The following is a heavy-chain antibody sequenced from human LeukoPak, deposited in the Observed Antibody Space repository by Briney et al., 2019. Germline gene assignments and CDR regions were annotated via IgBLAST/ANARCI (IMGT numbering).Heavy chain of an antibody. CDR3: ASVGVAGQFDY. V-gene: IGHV4-39*01. J-gene: IGHJ4*02. D-gene: IGHD6-19*01. CDR1: GGSISSSSYY. Sequence: SETLSLTCTVSGGSISSSSYYWGWIRQPPGKGPEWIGSIYYSGSTYYNPSLKSRVTISVDTSKNQFSLKLSSVTAADTAVYYCASVGVAGQFDYWGQGTLVTVSS. CDR2: IYYSGST.